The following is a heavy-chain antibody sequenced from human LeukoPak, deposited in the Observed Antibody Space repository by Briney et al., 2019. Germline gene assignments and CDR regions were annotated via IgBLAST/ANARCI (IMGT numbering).Heavy chain of an antibody. V-gene: IGHV4-61*01. J-gene: IGHJ4*02. CDR3: ARVGGPGDYYFDY. CDR1: GGPVSSASHY. D-gene: IGHD3-10*01. Sequence: SETLSLTCTVSGGPVSSASHYWSWIRQPPGKGLEWIGFGFYSGSTYYNPSLKSRVSISVDTSKNQFSLKLSSVTAADTAVYYCARVGGPGDYYFDYWGQGTLVTVSS. CDR2: GFYSGST.